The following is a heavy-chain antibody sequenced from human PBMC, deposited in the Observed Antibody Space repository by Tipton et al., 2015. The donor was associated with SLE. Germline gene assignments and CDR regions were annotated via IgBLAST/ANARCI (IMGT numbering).Heavy chain of an antibody. J-gene: IGHJ4*02. CDR3: ARDDTSSSDY. D-gene: IGHD6-6*01. V-gene: IGHV3-23*01. Sequence: SLRLSCAASGFTFSSYAMSWVRQAPGKGLEWVSAISGSGGSTYYADSVKGRFTISRDNAKNSLYLQMNSLRAEDTALYYCARDDTSSSDYWGQGTLVTVSS. CDR2: ISGSGGST. CDR1: GFTFSSYA.